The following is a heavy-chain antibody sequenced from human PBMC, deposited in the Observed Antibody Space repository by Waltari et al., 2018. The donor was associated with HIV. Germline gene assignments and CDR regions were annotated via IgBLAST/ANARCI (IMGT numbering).Heavy chain of an antibody. D-gene: IGHD6-6*01. Sequence: EVQLLESGGGLEQPGGSLRLSCAASGFTFINYAMIWGRQAPGKGLEWVSVISGSGATTYYAASVKGRFTISRDNSKNTLYLQISSLRAEDTAVYYCAKRPSSSNLGWYFDYWGQGTLVTVSS. CDR1: GFTFINYA. CDR3: AKRPSSSNLGWYFDY. V-gene: IGHV3-23*01. CDR2: ISGSGATT. J-gene: IGHJ4*02.